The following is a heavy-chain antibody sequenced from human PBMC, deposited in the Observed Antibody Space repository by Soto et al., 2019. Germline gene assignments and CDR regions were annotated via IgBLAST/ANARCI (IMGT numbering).Heavy chain of an antibody. D-gene: IGHD5-12*01. J-gene: IGHJ6*02. Sequence: GGSLRLSCAASGFTFSSYGMHWVRQAPGKGLEWVAVISYDGSNKYYADSVKGRFTISRDNSKNTLYLQMNSLRAEDTAVYYCAKYVDSNYYYYYGMDVWGQGTTVTVSS. V-gene: IGHV3-30*18. CDR3: AKYVDSNYYYYYGMDV. CDR2: ISYDGSNK. CDR1: GFTFSSYG.